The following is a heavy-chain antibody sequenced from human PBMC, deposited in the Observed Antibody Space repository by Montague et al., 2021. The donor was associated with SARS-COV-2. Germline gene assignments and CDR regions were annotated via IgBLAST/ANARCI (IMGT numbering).Heavy chain of an antibody. V-gene: IGHV4-59*01. D-gene: IGHD5-24*01. Sequence: SETLSLTCTVSGGSISSYYWSWIRQPPGKGLEWIGYIYYSGSTNYNPSLKSRVTISVDTSKNQFSLKLSSVTAADTAVYYCARAFPRWIQFDAHFDYWGQGTMVTVSS. CDR3: ARAFPRWIQFDAHFDY. CDR1: GGSISSYY. CDR2: IYYSGST. J-gene: IGHJ4*02.